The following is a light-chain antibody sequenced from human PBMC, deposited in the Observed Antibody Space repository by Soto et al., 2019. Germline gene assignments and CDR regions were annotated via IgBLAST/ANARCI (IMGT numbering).Light chain of an antibody. J-gene: IGKJ4*01. Sequence: PGDRATLSCRASQSVSSYLAWYQQKPGQAPRLLIYDASNRATGIPARFSGSGSGTDFTLTISSLEPEDFAFYYCQQRSNWPPLTFGGGTKVDI. CDR3: QQRSNWPPLT. V-gene: IGKV3-11*01. CDR1: QSVSSY. CDR2: DAS.